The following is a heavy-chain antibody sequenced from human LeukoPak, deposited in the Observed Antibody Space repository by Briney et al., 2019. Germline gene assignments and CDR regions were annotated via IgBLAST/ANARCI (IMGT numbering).Heavy chain of an antibody. V-gene: IGHV4-4*07. CDR3: ARDGPGYSSSWYFDY. CDR1: GGSISSYY. Sequence: PSETLSLTCTVSGGSISSYYWSWIRQPAGKGLEWIGRIYTSGSTNYNPSLRSRVTMSVDTSKNQFSLKLSSVTAADTAVYYCARDGPGYSSSWYFDYWGQGTLVTVSS. D-gene: IGHD6-13*01. CDR2: IYTSGST. J-gene: IGHJ4*02.